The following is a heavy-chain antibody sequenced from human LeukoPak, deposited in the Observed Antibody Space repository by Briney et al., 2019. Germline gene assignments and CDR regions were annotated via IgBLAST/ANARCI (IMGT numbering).Heavy chain of an antibody. V-gene: IGHV1-18*01. CDR2: ISAYNGNT. CDR3: ARDQSYYESESYPLDY. CDR1: GYTFTSYG. Sequence: GASVKVSCKASGYTFTSYGISWVRQAPGQGLEWMGWISAYNGNTNYAQKLQGRVTMTTDTSTSTAYMELRSLRSDDTAIYYCARDQSYYESESYPLDYWGQGTLVTVSS. J-gene: IGHJ4*02. D-gene: IGHD3-10*01.